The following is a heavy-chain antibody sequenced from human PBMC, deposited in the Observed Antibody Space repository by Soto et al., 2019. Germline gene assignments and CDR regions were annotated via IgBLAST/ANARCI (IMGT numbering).Heavy chain of an antibody. CDR3: ASSHYSNYGLYYYCYGMDV. J-gene: IGHJ6*02. Sequence: QVQLVQSGAEVKKPGASVKVSYKASGYTITSYDINWVRQATGQGLDWMGWMNPNSGNTGYAQKCQGRVTMTRNTSISTAYKELSTLRSEDTAVYYCASSHYSNYGLYYYCYGMDVWGQGTTVTVSS. V-gene: IGHV1-8*01. CDR1: GYTITSYD. CDR2: MNPNSGNT. D-gene: IGHD4-4*01.